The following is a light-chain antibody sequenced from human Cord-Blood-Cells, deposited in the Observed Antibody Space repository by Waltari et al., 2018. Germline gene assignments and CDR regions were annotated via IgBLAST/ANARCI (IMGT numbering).Light chain of an antibody. V-gene: IGLV2-14*01. J-gene: IGLJ2*01. CDR3: SSYTSSSTYVV. CDR1: SSDVGGSNY. CDR2: GVS. Sequence: QSALTQPASVSGSPGQSITISCTGTSSDVGGSNYVSWYQQHPGKAPKLMIYGVSNRPSGVSNRFSGSKSGNTASLTISGLQAEDEADYYCSSYTSSSTYVVFGGGTKLTVL.